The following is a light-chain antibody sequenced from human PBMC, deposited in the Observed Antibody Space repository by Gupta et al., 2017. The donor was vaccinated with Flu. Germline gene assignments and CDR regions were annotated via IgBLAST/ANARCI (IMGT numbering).Light chain of an antibody. CDR2: DVT. J-gene: IGLJ2*01. CDR1: TSDVGGYNY. Sequence: SALTQPTSVSGSPGPSIAISCTGTTSDVGGYNYVSWYQQHPDKAPRLLIFDVTNRPSGVSDRFSGAKSANTAAVTTAGLQAEEEADDYCSSEKTTNTLVVFGGGTKRTVL. CDR3: SSEKTTNTLVV. V-gene: IGLV2-14*03.